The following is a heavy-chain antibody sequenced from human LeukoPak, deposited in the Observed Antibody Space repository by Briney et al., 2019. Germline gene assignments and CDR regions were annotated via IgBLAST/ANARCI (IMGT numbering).Heavy chain of an antibody. D-gene: IGHD1-1*01. CDR3: ARGLGLRPGRVRRPYYFDY. CDR2: MNPNSGNT. CDR1: GYTFTSYD. Sequence: GASVKVSCKASGYTFTSYDINWVRQATGQGLEWMGWMNPNSGNTGYAQKFQGRVTMTRNTSISTAYMELSSLRSEDTAVYYCARGLGLRPGRVRRPYYFDYWGQGTLVTVSS. V-gene: IGHV1-8*01. J-gene: IGHJ4*02.